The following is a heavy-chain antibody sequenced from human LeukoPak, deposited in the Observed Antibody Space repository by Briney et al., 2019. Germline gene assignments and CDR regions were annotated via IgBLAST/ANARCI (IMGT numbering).Heavy chain of an antibody. J-gene: IGHJ6*02. D-gene: IGHD2-2*01. Sequence: KASETLSLTCTVSGGSISSYYWSWIRQPAGKGLEWIGRIYTSGNANYNPSLKSRVTMSVDTSKNQLSLKVTSVTAADTAVYYCASTSAGNSGMDVWGQGTTVTVSS. CDR2: IYTSGNA. CDR1: GGSISSYY. V-gene: IGHV4-4*07. CDR3: ASTSAGNSGMDV.